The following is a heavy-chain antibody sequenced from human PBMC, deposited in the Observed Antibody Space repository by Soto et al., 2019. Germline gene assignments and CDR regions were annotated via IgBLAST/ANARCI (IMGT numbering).Heavy chain of an antibody. D-gene: IGHD5-12*01. CDR3: AREVGTLVATHHFYDYYGRDV. Sequence: EVQLVESGGGLVQPGGSLRLSCAASGFTFSSYWMSWVRQAPGKGLEWVANIKQDGSEKYYVDSVKGRFTISRDNAKNSMYRQMSSLRAEAAAVYYCAREVGTLVATHHFYDYYGRDVWGQGTTVTVSS. V-gene: IGHV3-7*05. CDR1: GFTFSSYW. CDR2: IKQDGSEK. J-gene: IGHJ6*01.